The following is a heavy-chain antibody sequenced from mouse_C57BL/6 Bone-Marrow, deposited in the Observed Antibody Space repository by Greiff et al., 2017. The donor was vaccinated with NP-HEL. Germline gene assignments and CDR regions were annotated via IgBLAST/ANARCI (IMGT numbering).Heavy chain of an antibody. CDR3: ARDTVVAHWYFDV. CDR2: IDPSDSYT. Sequence: VQLQQPGAELVMPGASVKLSCKASGYTFTSYWMHWVKQRPGQGLEWIGEIDPSDSYTTYNQKFKGKSTLTVDKSSSTAYMQLSSLTSEDSAVYYCARDTVVAHWYFDVWGTGTTVTVSS. V-gene: IGHV1-69*01. J-gene: IGHJ1*03. D-gene: IGHD1-1*01. CDR1: GYTFTSYW.